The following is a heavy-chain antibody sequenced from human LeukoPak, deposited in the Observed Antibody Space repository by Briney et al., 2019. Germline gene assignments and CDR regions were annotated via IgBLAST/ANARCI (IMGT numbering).Heavy chain of an antibody. CDR1: GGTFSSYA. CDR3: AREYCSGGSCYSEFDY. D-gene: IGHD2-15*01. Sequence: ASVKVSCKASGGTFSSYAISWVRQAPGQGLEWMGGIIPIFGTANYAQKFQGRVTITADESTSTAYMELSSPRSEDTAVYYCAREYCSGGSCYSEFDYWGQGTLVTVSS. CDR2: IIPIFGTA. V-gene: IGHV1-69*13. J-gene: IGHJ4*02.